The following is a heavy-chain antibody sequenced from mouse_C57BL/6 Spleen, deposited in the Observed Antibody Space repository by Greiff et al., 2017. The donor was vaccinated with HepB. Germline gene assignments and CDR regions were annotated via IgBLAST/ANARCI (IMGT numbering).Heavy chain of an antibody. J-gene: IGHJ3*01. CDR1: GYSFTGYY. CDR3: ARSGAGTSWFAY. CDR2: INPSTGGT. Sequence: VQLQQSGPELVKPGASVKISCKASGYSFTGYYMNWVKQSPEKSLEWIGEINPSTGGTTYNQKFKAKATLTVDKSSSTAYMQLKGLTSEDSAVYYCARSGAGTSWFAYWGQGTLVTVSA. D-gene: IGHD4-1*01. V-gene: IGHV1-42*01.